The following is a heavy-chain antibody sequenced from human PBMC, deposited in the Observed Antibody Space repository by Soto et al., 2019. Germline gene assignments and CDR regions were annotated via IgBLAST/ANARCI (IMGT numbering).Heavy chain of an antibody. V-gene: IGHV1-69*12. J-gene: IGHJ2*01. D-gene: IGHD6-19*01. Sequence: QVQLVQSGAEVKKPGSSVKVSCKASGGTFSNYVISWVRQAPGQGLEWMGGIIPIFGTANYAQKLQGRVTITADEYTSTAYMEQSSLRSEVTAVYYCARFPGYSSGWSTKSLYWYFDLWGRGTLVTVSS. CDR3: ARFPGYSSGWSTKSLYWYFDL. CDR1: GGTFSNYV. CDR2: IIPIFGTA.